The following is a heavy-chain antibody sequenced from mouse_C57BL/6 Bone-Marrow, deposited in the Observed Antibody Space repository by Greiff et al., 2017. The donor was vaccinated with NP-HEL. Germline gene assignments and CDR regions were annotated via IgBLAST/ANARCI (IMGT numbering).Heavy chain of an antibody. CDR3: ARQAPVRYFDV. CDR2: ISNGGGST. J-gene: IGHJ1*03. Sequence: EVQVVESGGGLVQPGGSLKLSCAASGFTFSDYYMYWVRQTPEKRLEWVAYISNGGGSTYYPDTVKGRFTISRDNAKNTLYLQMSRLKSEDTAMYYCARQAPVRYFDVWGTGTTVTVSS. D-gene: IGHD2-12*01. V-gene: IGHV5-12*01. CDR1: GFTFSDYY.